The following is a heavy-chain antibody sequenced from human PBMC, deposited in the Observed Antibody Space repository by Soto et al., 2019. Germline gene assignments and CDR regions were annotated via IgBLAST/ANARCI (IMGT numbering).Heavy chain of an antibody. D-gene: IGHD6-25*01. CDR3: AKFFVETGSNSGWPWSFHY. J-gene: IGHJ4*02. CDR2: ISGSGGTT. Sequence: EVQLLESGGGLVQPGRSLRLSCAASGFTFSNYAMSWVRQAPGQGRDWVSAISGSGGTTYYADSVKGRFTISRDNSKNTLFLQRNSLRAEDAAVYYCAKFFVETGSNSGWPWSFHYWGQGTLVTVSS. CDR1: GFTFSNYA. V-gene: IGHV3-23*01.